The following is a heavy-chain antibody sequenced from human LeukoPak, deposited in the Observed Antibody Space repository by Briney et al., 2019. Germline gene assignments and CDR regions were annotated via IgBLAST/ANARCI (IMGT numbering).Heavy chain of an antibody. J-gene: IGHJ4*02. CDR2: IKQDGSEK. D-gene: IGHD4-17*01. Sequence: GGSLRLSCAASGSTFSSYWMSWVRQAPGKGLEWVANIKQDGSEKYYVDSVKGRFTISRDNAKNSLYLQMNSLRAEDTAVYYCARDYDYGDSSDYWGQGTLVTVSS. CDR3: ARDYDYGDSSDY. V-gene: IGHV3-7*01. CDR1: GSTFSSYW.